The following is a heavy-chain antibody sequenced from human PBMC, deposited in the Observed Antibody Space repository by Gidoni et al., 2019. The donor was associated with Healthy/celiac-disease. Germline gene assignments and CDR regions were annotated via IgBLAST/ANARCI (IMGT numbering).Heavy chain of an antibody. CDR3: AKDALVGGSNPNY. Sequence: EVQLLESGGGLVQPGGSLRLSCAASGFPFSSYAMSWVRQAPGKGLEWVSAIRSSGGSTYYADAVKGRFTISRDNSKNTLYLQMNSLRAEDTAVYYCAKDALVGGSNPNYWGQGTLVTVSS. D-gene: IGHD3-10*01. CDR2: IRSSGGST. V-gene: IGHV3-23*01. CDR1: GFPFSSYA. J-gene: IGHJ4*02.